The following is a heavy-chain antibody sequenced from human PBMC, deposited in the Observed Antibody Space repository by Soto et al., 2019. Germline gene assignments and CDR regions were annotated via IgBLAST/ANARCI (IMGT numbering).Heavy chain of an antibody. CDR2: IYSGGST. CDR1: GFTVSSNY. Sequence: PGGSLRLSCAASGFTVSSNYMSWVRQAPGKGLEWVSVIYSGGSTYYADSVKGRFTISRDNSKNTLYLQMNSLRAEDTAVYYCEQGYSFGSRMFDYWGQGTLVTVSS. J-gene: IGHJ4*02. D-gene: IGHD3-10*01. CDR3: EQGYSFGSRMFDY. V-gene: IGHV3-66*01.